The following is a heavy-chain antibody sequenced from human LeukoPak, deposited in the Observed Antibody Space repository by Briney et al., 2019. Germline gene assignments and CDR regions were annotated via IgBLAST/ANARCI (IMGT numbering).Heavy chain of an antibody. V-gene: IGHV3-48*03. J-gene: IGHJ4*02. CDR1: GFTFSNNE. D-gene: IGHD1-20*01. CDR3: ARVLTGTTLGFDY. CDR2: ISRGGNTI. Sequence: PGGSLRLSCAASGFTFSNNEMNWVRQAPGKGLEWVSYISRGGNTIYYADSVKGRFTISRDNSKNTLYLQMNSLRAEDTAVYYCARVLTGTTLGFDYWGQGTLVTVSS.